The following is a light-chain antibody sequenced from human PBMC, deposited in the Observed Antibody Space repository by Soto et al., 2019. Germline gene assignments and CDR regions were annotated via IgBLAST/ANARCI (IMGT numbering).Light chain of an antibody. CDR2: EVS. CDR3: SSYAGSNNYV. Sequence: QSALTQPPSASGSPGQSVTISCTGTSSDVGGYNYVSRYQQHPGKAPKFMIYEVSKRPSGVPDRFSGSKSGNTASLTVSGLQAEDEADYYCSSYAGSNNYVFGTGTKLTVL. J-gene: IGLJ1*01. CDR1: SSDVGGYNY. V-gene: IGLV2-8*01.